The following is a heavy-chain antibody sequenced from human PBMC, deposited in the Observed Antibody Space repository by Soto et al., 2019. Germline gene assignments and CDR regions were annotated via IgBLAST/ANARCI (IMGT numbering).Heavy chain of an antibody. CDR1: GFSLTTSGVG. CDR3: AHRVLRAVFGLVTTTAIYFDF. D-gene: IGHD3-3*01. CDR2: IYWDDDK. J-gene: IGHJ4*02. Sequence: QITLNESGPTVVKPTETLTLTCTFSGFSLTTSGVGVGWVRQSPGKAPEWLAFIYWDDDKRYSTSLKSRLIITKDTPKNPVVLKMANLDPADTATYYCAHRVLRAVFGLVTTTAIYFDFWGQGTPVVVSS. V-gene: IGHV2-5*02.